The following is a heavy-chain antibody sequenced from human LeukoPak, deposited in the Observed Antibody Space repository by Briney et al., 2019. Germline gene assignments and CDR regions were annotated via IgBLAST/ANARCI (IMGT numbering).Heavy chain of an antibody. CDR3: ARNSIGYYGSGSYITYYYYYYMDV. Sequence: GGSLRLSCAASGFTFSSYAMHWVRQAPGKGLEWVAVISYDGSNKYYADSVKGRFTISRDNSKNTLYLQMNSLRAEDTAVYYCARNSIGYYGSGSYITYYYYYYMDVWGKGTTVTISS. CDR1: GFTFSSYA. CDR2: ISYDGSNK. V-gene: IGHV3-30*04. J-gene: IGHJ6*03. D-gene: IGHD3-10*01.